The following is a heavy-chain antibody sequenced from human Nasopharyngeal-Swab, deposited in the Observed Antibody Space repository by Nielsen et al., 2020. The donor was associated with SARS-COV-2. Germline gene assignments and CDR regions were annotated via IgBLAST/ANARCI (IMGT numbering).Heavy chain of an antibody. V-gene: IGHV3-20*04. CDR1: GFSFDDYG. Sequence: GESLKISCAASGFSFDDYGMTWVRQAPGKGLEWVSSINWNGGSRFYADSVKGRFTISRDNSKNTLYLQMNSLRAEDTAVYYCARDHGGYYYYFDYWGQGTLVTVSS. D-gene: IGHD3-22*01. CDR3: ARDHGGYYYYFDY. CDR2: INWNGGSR. J-gene: IGHJ4*02.